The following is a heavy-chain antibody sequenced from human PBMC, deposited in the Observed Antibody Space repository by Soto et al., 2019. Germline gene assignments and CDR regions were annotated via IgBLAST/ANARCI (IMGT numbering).Heavy chain of an antibody. CDR1: GFTFSSYA. J-gene: IGHJ4*02. CDR2: ISASGGST. CDR3: AKRALEWLYCSSTPCYPFDY. Sequence: EVQLLESGGGLVQPGGSLRLSCAASGFTFSSYAMSWLRQRPGKGLEWVSGISASGGSTYYADSVKGRFTSSRDNPKQRLYLQMSSLKAEDTAVYYCAKRALEWLYCSSTPCYPFDYWGQGTLVTVSS. V-gene: IGHV3-23*01. D-gene: IGHD2-2*01.